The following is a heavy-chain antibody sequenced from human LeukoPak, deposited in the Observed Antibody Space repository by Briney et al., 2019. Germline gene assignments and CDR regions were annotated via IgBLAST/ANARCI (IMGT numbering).Heavy chain of an antibody. D-gene: IGHD1-20*01. V-gene: IGHV3-7*01. J-gene: IGHJ4*02. Sequence: PGGSLRLSCAASGFAFRNFWMSWVRQAPGKGLELVANTKQDGSGKYYVDSVEGRFTVSRDNAKNSLYLQMNSLRAEDTAVYYCARENYNWNPDQGYKVFAYWGQGILVTVSS. CDR1: GFAFRNFW. CDR3: ARENYNWNPDQGYKVFAY. CDR2: TKQDGSGK.